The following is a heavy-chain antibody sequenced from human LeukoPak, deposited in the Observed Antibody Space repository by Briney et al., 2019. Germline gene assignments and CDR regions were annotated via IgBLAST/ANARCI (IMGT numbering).Heavy chain of an antibody. CDR2: ISADSATT. CDR1: GFTFSSYS. V-gene: IGHV3-23*01. J-gene: IGHJ4*02. CDR3: ARKSASGNYPLDY. D-gene: IGHD3-10*01. Sequence: PGGSLRLSCAASGFTFSSYSMNWVRQAPGKGLEWVSVISADSATTFYADSVKGRFTISRDNAKNTVFLQMSSLRAEDTALYYCARKSASGNYPLDYWGQGTLVTVSS.